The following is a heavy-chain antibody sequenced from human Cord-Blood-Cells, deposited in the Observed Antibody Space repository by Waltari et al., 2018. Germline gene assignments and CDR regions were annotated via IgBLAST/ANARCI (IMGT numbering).Heavy chain of an antibody. CDR1: GYTLTELS. D-gene: IGHD4-17*01. V-gene: IGHV1-24*01. J-gene: IGHJ4*02. CDR2: FDPKDGET. CDR3: ATDVATVVVRQSGVPTNDY. Sequence: QVQLVQSGAEVKKPGASVKVSCKVSGYTLTELSMHWVRQAPGKGLEWMGGFDPKDGETIYAQKVQGRVTMTEDTSTDTAYMGLSSLRSEDTAVYYCATDVATVVVRQSGVPTNDYWGQGTLVTVSS.